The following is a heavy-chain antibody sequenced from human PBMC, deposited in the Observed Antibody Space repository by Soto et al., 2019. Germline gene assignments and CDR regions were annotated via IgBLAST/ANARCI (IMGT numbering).Heavy chain of an antibody. CDR2: IYWDDDK. Sequence: QITLRESGPTVVKPTQTLTLTCTFSGFSLNTPGGGVGWIRQPPGKALEGVALIYWDDDKRSNPSLKRRLVTTKDSSTPQLLLTMTTVDPVDPATYSCAHLVPAAASEYFEFWGPGTLVPVSP. D-gene: IGHD3-3*01. CDR3: AHLVPAAASEYFEF. V-gene: IGHV2-5*02. CDR1: GFSLNTPGGG. J-gene: IGHJ4*02.